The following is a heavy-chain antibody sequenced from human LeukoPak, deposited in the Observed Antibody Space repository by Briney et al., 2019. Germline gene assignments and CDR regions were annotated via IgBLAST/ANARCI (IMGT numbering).Heavy chain of an antibody. V-gene: IGHV3-7*01. Sequence: GGSLRLSCAASGFTFNSYWMSWVRQAPGKGLEWVANIKQDGSEKYYVDSVKGRFTISRDNAKNSLYLQMNSLRAEDTAVYYCARGGSVFDYWGQGTLVTVSS. CDR1: GFTFNSYW. J-gene: IGHJ4*02. CDR2: IKQDGSEK. CDR3: ARGGSVFDY.